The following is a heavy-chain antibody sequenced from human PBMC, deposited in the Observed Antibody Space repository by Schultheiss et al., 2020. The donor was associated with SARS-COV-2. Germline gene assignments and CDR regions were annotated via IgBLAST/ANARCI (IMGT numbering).Heavy chain of an antibody. V-gene: IGHV1-2*04. CDR3: ARATHYYGSGSYYRFDDSWFDP. CDR2: INPNSGGT. CDR1: GYTFIGYY. Sequence: ASVKVSCKASGYTFIGYYMHWVRQAPGQGLEWMGWINPNSGGTNYAQKFQGWVTMTRDTSISTAYMELSRLRSDDTAVYYCARATHYYGSGSYYRFDDSWFDPWGQGTLVTVSS. J-gene: IGHJ5*02. D-gene: IGHD3-10*01.